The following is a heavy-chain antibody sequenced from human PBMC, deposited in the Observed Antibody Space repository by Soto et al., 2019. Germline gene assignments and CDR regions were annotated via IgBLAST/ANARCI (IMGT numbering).Heavy chain of an antibody. CDR2: ISAYNGNT. V-gene: IGHV1-18*01. J-gene: IGHJ6*02. Sequence: QIQLVQSGGEVKKPGASVKVSCMSSGYTFISHSITWVRQAPGQGLEWMGRISAYNGNTNYAQKLQGRVTMTTDTSTSTAYMELRSLRSDDTAVYYCARGAFCGGAPGCRDMDVWGQGTTVTVSS. CDR3: ARGAFCGGAPGCRDMDV. CDR1: GYTFISHS. D-gene: IGHD2-21*01.